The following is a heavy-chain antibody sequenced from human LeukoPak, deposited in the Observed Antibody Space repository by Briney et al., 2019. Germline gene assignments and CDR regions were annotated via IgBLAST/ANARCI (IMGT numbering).Heavy chain of an antibody. V-gene: IGHV3-21*01. D-gene: IGHD1-26*01. Sequence: GGSLRLSCAASGFTFSSYSMNWVRQAPGKGLEWVSSISSSSSYIYYADSVKGRFTISRDNAKNSLHLQMNSLRAEDTAVYYCARLGKSNSFDYWGQGTLVTVSS. J-gene: IGHJ4*02. CDR1: GFTFSSYS. CDR2: ISSSSSYI. CDR3: ARLGKSNSFDY.